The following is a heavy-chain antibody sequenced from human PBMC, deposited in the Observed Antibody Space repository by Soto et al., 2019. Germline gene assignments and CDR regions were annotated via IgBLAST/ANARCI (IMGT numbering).Heavy chain of an antibody. CDR1: GGSISGGGYY. CDR3: ARVCGTTKSWEGDAFDI. J-gene: IGHJ3*02. CDR2: IYYSGST. V-gene: IGHV4-31*03. D-gene: IGHD1-26*01. Sequence: SETLCLTCTVSGGSISGGGYYWSCTRHHPGKGLPWIGYIYYSGSTYYNPSLKSRVTISVDTSKHQFSLKLSSVNAADTAVYQCARVCGTTKSWEGDAFDIWGQGTMVT.